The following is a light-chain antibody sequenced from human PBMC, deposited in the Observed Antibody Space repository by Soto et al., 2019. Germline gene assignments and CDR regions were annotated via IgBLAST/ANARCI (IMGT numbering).Light chain of an antibody. Sequence: EILMTQSPATLSVSPGERATLSCRASQSVSSSLAWYQQKPGQAPRLLIYGASTRATCVPARFSGSGSGTALALTISSLQSEDFAVYYCQQCYNWPLTFGGGTKVEIK. CDR1: QSVSSS. CDR3: QQCYNWPLT. V-gene: IGKV3-15*01. CDR2: GAS. J-gene: IGKJ4*01.